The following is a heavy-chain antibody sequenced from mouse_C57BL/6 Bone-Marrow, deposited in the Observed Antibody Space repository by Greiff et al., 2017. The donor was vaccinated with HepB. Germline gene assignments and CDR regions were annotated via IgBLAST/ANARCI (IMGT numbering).Heavy chain of an antibody. V-gene: IGHV2-9-1*01. D-gene: IGHD2-3*01. J-gene: IGHJ3*01. CDR2: IWTGGGT. CDR1: GFSLTSYA. CDR3: ARSLTYDGYHWFAY. Sequence: VKVVESGPGLVAPSQSLSITCTVSGFSLTSYAISWVRQPPGKGLEWLGVIWTGGGTNYNSALKSRLSISKDNSKSQVFLKMNSLQPDDTARYYCARSLTYDGYHWFAYWGQGTLVTVSA.